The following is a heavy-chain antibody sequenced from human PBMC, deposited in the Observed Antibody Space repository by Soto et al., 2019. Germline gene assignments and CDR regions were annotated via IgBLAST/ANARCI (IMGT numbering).Heavy chain of an antibody. J-gene: IGHJ6*03. D-gene: IGHD6-19*01. CDR2: IYHSGST. Sequence: SETLSLTCAVYGGSFSGYYWSWIRQPPGKGLEWIGEIYHSGSTNYNPSLKSRVTISVDKSKNQFSLKLSSVTAADTAVYYCARDRTAVAGTDNYYYYMDVWGKGTTVTVSS. CDR3: ARDRTAVAGTDNYYYYMDV. V-gene: IGHV4-34*01. CDR1: GGSFSGYY.